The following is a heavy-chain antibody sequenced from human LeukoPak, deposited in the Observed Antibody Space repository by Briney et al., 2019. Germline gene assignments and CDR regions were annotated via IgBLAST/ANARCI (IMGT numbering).Heavy chain of an antibody. D-gene: IGHD3-3*01. J-gene: IGHJ5*02. CDR2: TYYRSKWYN. Sequence: SQTLSLTCAISGDSVSSNSAAWNWIRQSPSRGLEWLGRTYYRSKWYNDYAVSVKSRITINPDTSKNQFSLQLNSVTPEDTAVYYCARGGYYDFWSGYSNWFDPRGQGTLVTVSS. CDR1: GDSVSSNSAA. V-gene: IGHV6-1*01. CDR3: ARGGYYDFWSGYSNWFDP.